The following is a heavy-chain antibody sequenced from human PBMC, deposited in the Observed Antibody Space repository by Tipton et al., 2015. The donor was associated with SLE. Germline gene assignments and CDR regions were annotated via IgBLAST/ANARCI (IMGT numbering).Heavy chain of an antibody. J-gene: IGHJ6*03. D-gene: IGHD2-2*01. CDR2: VHYGGNT. Sequence: TLSLTCTVSGGSISNTNYYWAWIRQPPGTGLEWIGSVHYGGNTYYNPSLKSRVTISVDTSKNQFSLKLSSVTAADTAVYYCARVRWGYCATTSCDHYYYMDVWGKGTTVTVSS. V-gene: IGHV4-39*07. CDR3: ARVRWGYCATTSCDHYYYMDV. CDR1: GGSISNTNYY.